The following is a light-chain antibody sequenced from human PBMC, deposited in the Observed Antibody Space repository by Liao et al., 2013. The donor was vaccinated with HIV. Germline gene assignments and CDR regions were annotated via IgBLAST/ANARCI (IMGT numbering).Light chain of an antibody. CDR3: QAWDLRTAV. CDR1: VIGGRS. Sequence: SYGLTQPPSVSAAPGKTATMTCEGSVIGGRSVHWYQHKPGQAPLLVLFHDDDRPSGIPERFSGSNSGNTATLTISGTQTMDEADYYCQAWDLRTAVFGGGTRLAVL. V-gene: IGLV3-21*01. CDR2: HDD. J-gene: IGLJ3*02.